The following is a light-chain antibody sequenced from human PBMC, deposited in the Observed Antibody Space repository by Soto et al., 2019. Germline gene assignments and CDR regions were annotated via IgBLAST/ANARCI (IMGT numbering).Light chain of an antibody. CDR2: GAS. CDR1: QSVSSSS. CDR3: QQYGSSPT. V-gene: IGKV3-20*01. Sequence: EIVLTQSPGTLSLSPGERATLSCRASQSVSSSSLAWYQQKPGQAPRLLIYGASSRATGIPDRFSGSGSGTVFTLTIRRLEPEDFAEYYCQQYGSSPTFGQGTKVEMK. J-gene: IGKJ1*01.